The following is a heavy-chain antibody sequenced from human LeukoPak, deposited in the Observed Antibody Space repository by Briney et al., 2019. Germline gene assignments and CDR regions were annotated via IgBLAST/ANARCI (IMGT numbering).Heavy chain of an antibody. J-gene: IGHJ6*03. CDR1: GGSISSYY. V-gene: IGHV4-59*01. Sequence: SETLSLTCTVSGGSISSYYWSWIRQPPGKGLEWIGYIYYSGSTNYNPSLKSRVTISVDTSKNQFSLKLSSVTAADTAVYYCARVVPTDVYYYYMDVWGKGTTVTISS. CDR3: ARVVPTDVYYYYMDV. CDR2: IYYSGST.